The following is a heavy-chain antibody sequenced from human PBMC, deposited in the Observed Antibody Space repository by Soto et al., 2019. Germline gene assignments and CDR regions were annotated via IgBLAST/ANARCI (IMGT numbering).Heavy chain of an antibody. CDR1: GGSISSYY. V-gene: IGHV4-59*01. CDR2: IYYSGST. J-gene: IGHJ4*02. Sequence: SETLSLTCTVSGGSISSYYWSWIRQPPGKGLEWIGYIYYSGSTNYNPSLKSRVTISVDTSKNQFSPKLSSVTAADTAVYYCARDRPGYYFDYWGQGTLVTVSS. CDR3: ARDRPGYYFDY.